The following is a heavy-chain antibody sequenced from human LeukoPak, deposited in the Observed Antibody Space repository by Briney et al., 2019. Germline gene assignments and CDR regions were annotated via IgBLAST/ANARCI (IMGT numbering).Heavy chain of an antibody. Sequence: GGSLRLSCAASGFTFSSYAMHWVRQAPGKGLEWVAVISYDGSNKYYADSVKGRFTISRDNSKNTLYLQMNSLRAEDTAAYYCAREDILTGCDYWGQGTLVTVSS. J-gene: IGHJ4*02. V-gene: IGHV3-30*04. CDR2: ISYDGSNK. CDR1: GFTFSSYA. D-gene: IGHD3-9*01. CDR3: AREDILTGCDY.